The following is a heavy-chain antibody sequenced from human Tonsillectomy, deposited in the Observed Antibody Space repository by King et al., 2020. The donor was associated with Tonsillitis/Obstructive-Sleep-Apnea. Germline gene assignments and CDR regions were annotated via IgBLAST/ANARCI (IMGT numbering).Heavy chain of an antibody. J-gene: IGHJ6*03. D-gene: IGHD6-13*01. V-gene: IGHV3-21*01. CDR1: GFTFSSYS. CDR2: ISSSSSYI. CDR3: ARDRMRVSSSWYYHYYMDV. Sequence: VQLVESGGGLVKPGGSLRLSCAASGFTFSSYSMNWVRQAPGKGLEWVSSISSSSSYIYYADSVKGRFTISRDNAKNSLYLQMNSLRAEDRAVYYCARDRMRVSSSWYYHYYMDVWGKGTTVTVSS.